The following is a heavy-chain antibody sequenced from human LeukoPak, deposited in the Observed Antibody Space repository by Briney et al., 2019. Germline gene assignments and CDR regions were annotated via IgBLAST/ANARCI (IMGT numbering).Heavy chain of an antibody. V-gene: IGHV3-20*04. CDR3: AKTYYYDSSGQTPVGAFDI. Sequence: GGSLRLSCAASGLTFDDYGMSWVRQAPGKGLEWVSGINWNGGTTDYGDSVKGRFTISRDNSKNTLYLQMNSLRAEDTAVYYCAKTYYYDSSGQTPVGAFDIWGQGTMVTVSS. D-gene: IGHD3-22*01. CDR2: INWNGGTT. J-gene: IGHJ3*02. CDR1: GLTFDDYG.